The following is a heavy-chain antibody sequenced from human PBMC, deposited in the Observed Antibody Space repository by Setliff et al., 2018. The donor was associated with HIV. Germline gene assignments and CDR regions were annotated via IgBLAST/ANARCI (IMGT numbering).Heavy chain of an antibody. D-gene: IGHD3-10*01. J-gene: IGHJ6*02. V-gene: IGHV4-39*07. Sequence: NPSETLSLTCTVSGDSISGNSYYWGWIRQPPGKGLEWIGSFHHSGSTSYNPSLRSRVTFSVDPSQNQFSLILRSVTAADTAVYYCARPGSSSSYYAMGVWGQGTTVTVSS. CDR2: FHHSGST. CDR3: ARPGSSSSYYAMGV. CDR1: GDSISGNSYY.